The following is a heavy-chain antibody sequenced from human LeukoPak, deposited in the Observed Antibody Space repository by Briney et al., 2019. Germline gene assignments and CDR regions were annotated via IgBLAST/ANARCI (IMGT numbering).Heavy chain of an antibody. V-gene: IGHV4-59*01. J-gene: IGHJ4*02. CDR3: ARMTSYSSGCYFDY. CDR1: GGSISGYY. Sequence: SETLSLTCTVTGGSISGYYWSWLRQPPGKGLEWIGFIYHSGTTNYNPSLKSRVTVSVDTSKNQFSLMLSSVTAADTAVYYCARMTSYSSGCYFDYWGQGTLVTVSS. D-gene: IGHD6-19*01. CDR2: IYHSGTT.